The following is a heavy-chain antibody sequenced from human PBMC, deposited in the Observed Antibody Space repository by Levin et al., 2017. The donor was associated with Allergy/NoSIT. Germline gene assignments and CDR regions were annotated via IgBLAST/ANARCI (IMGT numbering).Heavy chain of an antibody. V-gene: IGHV3-7*03. CDR1: GFTFSNYQ. D-gene: IGHD2-15*01. CDR2: IEADGSKK. J-gene: IGHJ4*02. CDR3: ARDWAGGGRTFDY. Sequence: PGGSLRLSCVVSGFTFSNYQMSWVRQAPGKGLEWVAKIEADGSKKYYVDSVKGRFTTSRDNARSSLYLQMNDLRADDTAVYYCARDWAGGGRTFDYWGQGILVTVSS.